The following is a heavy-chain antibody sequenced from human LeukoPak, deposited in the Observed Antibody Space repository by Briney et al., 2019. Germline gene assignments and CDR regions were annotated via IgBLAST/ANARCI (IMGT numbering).Heavy chain of an antibody. CDR3: VKDRTGTYTLDY. CDR2: ISDDGSRQ. V-gene: IGHV3-30-3*01. Sequence: GSSLRLPCGATGXTLSNYAIQWGRRAPGKGLEGVGFISDDGSRQHYAVSVKGRFTISRDNSKNTLNLQMNSLRAEDTAVYYCVKDRTGTYTLDYWGQGTLVTVSS. CDR1: GXTLSNYA. J-gene: IGHJ4*02. D-gene: IGHD3-10*01.